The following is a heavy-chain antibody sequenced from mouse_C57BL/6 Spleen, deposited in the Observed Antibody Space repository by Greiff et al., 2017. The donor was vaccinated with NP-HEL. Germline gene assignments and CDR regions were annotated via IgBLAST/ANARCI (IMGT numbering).Heavy chain of an antibody. CDR2: IYPRSGNT. CDR3: ARKYYGSSYRYFDV. D-gene: IGHD1-1*01. CDR1: GYTFTSYG. J-gene: IGHJ1*03. Sequence: VQVVESGAELARPGASVKLSCKASGYTFTSYGISWVKQRTGQGLEWIGEIYPRSGNTYYNEKFKGKATLTADKSSSTAYMELRSLTSEDSAVYFCARKYYGSSYRYFDVWGTGTTVTVSS. V-gene: IGHV1-81*01.